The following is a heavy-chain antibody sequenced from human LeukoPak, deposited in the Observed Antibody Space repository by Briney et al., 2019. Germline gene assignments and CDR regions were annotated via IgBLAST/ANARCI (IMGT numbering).Heavy chain of an antibody. J-gene: IGHJ6*03. Sequence: GGSLRLFCAASGFAFSSYWMHWVRQAPGKGLVWVSRINTDGSSTSYADSVKGRFTISRDNAKNTLYLQMNSLRAEDTAVYYCARGVASGWYLMVGYYYCYMDVWGKGTTVTVSS. CDR2: INTDGSST. CDR3: ARGVASGWYLMVGYYYCYMDV. V-gene: IGHV3-74*01. D-gene: IGHD6-19*01. CDR1: GFAFSSYW.